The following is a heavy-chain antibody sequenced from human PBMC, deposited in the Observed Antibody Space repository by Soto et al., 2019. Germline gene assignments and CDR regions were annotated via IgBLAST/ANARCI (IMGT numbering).Heavy chain of an antibody. D-gene: IGHD6-6*01. CDR2: IYYRGNT. CDR3: ARSIGRNYFDY. V-gene: IGHV4-30-4*01. Sequence: SETLSLTCTVSGDSINSGDHYWSWIRQRPGKGLEWIGYIYYRGNTYYNPSLKSRVSISVDTTKTQFSLKLSSVIAADTAVYYCARSIGRNYFDYWGQGTLVTVSS. J-gene: IGHJ4*02. CDR1: GDSINSGDHY.